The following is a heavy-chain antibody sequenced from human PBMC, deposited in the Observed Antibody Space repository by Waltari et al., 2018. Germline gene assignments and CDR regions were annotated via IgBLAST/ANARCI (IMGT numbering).Heavy chain of an antibody. V-gene: IGHV4-59*01. J-gene: IGHJ4*02. D-gene: IGHD6-6*01. CDR3: ARGRQLAPPTG. CDR1: GGSISSYY. Sequence: QVQLQESGPGLVKPSETLSLTCTASGGSISSYYWRWIRQPPGHGLEWIGYIYYSGSTNYNPSLKSRVTISVDTSKNQFSLKLSSVTAADTAVYYCARGRQLAPPTGWGQGTLVTVSS. CDR2: IYYSGST.